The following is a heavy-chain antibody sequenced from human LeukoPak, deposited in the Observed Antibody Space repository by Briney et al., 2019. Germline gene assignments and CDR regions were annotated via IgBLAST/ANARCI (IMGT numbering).Heavy chain of an antibody. CDR1: GYTFIDYY. J-gene: IGHJ4*02. CDR2: INPNSGGT. V-gene: IGHV1-2*02. D-gene: IGHD6-19*01. Sequence: ASVKVSCKASGYTFIDYYIHWVRQAPGQGLEWMGWINPNSGGTNYAQTFQDRVTVTSDTSITTAYMELSRLRSDDTAVYHCARGGDSSGWYVDYWGQGSLVTVSS. CDR3: ARGGDSSGWYVDY.